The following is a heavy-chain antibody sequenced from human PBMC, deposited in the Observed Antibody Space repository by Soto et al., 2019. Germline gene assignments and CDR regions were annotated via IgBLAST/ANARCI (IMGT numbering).Heavy chain of an antibody. CDR2: IYSSGST. Sequence: PSETLSLTCTVSGGSISNYYWNWIRQSPGKGLEWIGYIYSSGSTHYNPSLQNRVTISVDTSKNQFSLKLSSVTAADTAVYYCARVPGPGGKGTLVTVSS. CDR3: ARVPGP. D-gene: IGHD3-10*01. V-gene: IGHV4-59*12. J-gene: IGHJ4*02. CDR1: GGSISNYY.